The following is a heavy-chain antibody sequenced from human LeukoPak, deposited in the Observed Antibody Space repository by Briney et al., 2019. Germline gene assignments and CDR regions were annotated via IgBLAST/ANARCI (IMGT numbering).Heavy chain of an antibody. CDR2: ISADGATI. J-gene: IGHJ4*02. CDR1: GFDFNIYE. CDR3: AGSGYPEPQDLSY. V-gene: IGHV3-48*03. D-gene: IGHD3-3*01. Sequence: GGSLRLSCAASGFDFNIYEMNWVRQAPGKGLEWISYISADGATIYYADSVKGRFAISRDNMKTSLFLQMSSLRAEDTAVYYCAGSGYPEPQDLSYWGQGTLVIVS.